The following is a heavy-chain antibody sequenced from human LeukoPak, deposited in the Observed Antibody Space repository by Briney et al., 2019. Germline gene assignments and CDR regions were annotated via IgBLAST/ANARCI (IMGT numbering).Heavy chain of an antibody. V-gene: IGHV3-74*01. CDR1: GFTFSSYW. CDR2: INSDGRRT. Sequence: GGSLRLSCAASGFTFSSYWMHWLRQAPGKGVVGVSRINSDGRRTNYADSVKGRFTIYRENVKNTLYLQMNSLRVEDTAVYYCVRDGEMATTSLDYWGQGALVTVSS. CDR3: VRDGEMATTSLDY. D-gene: IGHD5-24*01. J-gene: IGHJ4*02.